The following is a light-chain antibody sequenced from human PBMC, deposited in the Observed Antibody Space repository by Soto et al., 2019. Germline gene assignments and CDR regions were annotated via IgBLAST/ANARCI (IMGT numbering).Light chain of an antibody. J-gene: IGKJ1*01. CDR3: QQYNSYRT. V-gene: IGKV1-5*03. CDR2: KAS. Sequence: DIQMTQSPSTLSASVGDRVTITCRASQSISSWLAWYQQKPGKAPKLLIYKASTLQSGVPSRFSGSGSGTEFTLTISSLQPDDVATYYCQQYNSYRTFGRGTKVEIK. CDR1: QSISSW.